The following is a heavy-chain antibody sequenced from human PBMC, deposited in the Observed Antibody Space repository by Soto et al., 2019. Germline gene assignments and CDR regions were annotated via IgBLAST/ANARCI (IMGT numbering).Heavy chain of an antibody. J-gene: IGHJ3*02. CDR3: ARASITIFGVVSDAFDI. CDR2: INPNSGGT. D-gene: IGHD3-3*01. Sequence: ASVKVSCKASGYTFTGYYMHRVRQAPGQRLEWMGWINPNSGGTNYAQKFQGWVTMTRDTSISTAYMELSRLRSDDTAVYYCARASITIFGVVSDAFDIWGQGTMVTVSS. CDR1: GYTFTGYY. V-gene: IGHV1-2*04.